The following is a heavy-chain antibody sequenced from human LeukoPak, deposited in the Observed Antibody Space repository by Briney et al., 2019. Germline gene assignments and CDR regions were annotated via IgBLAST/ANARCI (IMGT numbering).Heavy chain of an antibody. Sequence: GGSLRLSCTAAGFTFDDYAITWVRQAPGRGLERVGFIRSKSYGGTAEYAASVKGRFTISRDDSKSIVYLQMNSLKTEDTAVYYCTRSRTITMVPEFDYWGQGTLVTVSS. CDR2: IRSKSYGGTA. J-gene: IGHJ4*02. D-gene: IGHD3-10*01. CDR3: TRSRTITMVPEFDY. CDR1: GFTFDDYA. V-gene: IGHV3-49*04.